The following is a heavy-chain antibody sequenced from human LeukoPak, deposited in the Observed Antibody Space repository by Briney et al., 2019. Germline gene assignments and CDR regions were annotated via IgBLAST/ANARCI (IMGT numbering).Heavy chain of an antibody. D-gene: IGHD3-22*01. V-gene: IGHV3-33*06. Sequence: GGSLRLSCAASGFTFSSYVMHWVRQAPGKGLEWVAVIWYDGSNKYYADSVKGRFTISRDNSKNTLYLQMNSLRAEDTAVYYCAKDRITMVVVATEGIDPWGQGTLVTVSS. CDR2: IWYDGSNK. CDR3: AKDRITMVVVATEGIDP. J-gene: IGHJ5*02. CDR1: GFTFSSYV.